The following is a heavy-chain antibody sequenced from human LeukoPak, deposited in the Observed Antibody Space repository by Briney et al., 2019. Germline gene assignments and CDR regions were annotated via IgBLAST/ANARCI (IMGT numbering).Heavy chain of an antibody. CDR1: GFPFSDFS. CDR2: TNSGGTTT. D-gene: IGHD3-10*02. Sequence: GGSLRLSCATSGFPFSDFSMTWVRQAPGKGLEWISTTNSGGTTTYYAESVKGRFTISRDNFKNALYLQVSGLRVEDTAIYYCAKQSYARSLGEGGPGTLVTVSS. CDR3: AKQSYARSLGE. V-gene: IGHV3-23*01. J-gene: IGHJ4*02.